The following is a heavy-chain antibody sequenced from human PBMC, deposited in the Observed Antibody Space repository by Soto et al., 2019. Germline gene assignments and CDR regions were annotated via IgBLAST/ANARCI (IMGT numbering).Heavy chain of an antibody. Sequence: QVQLQESGPGLVKPSQTLSLTCTVSGGSISSGGYYWSWIRQHPGKGLEWIGYIYYSGSTYYNPSLKSRVTISVDTSKNQFSLKLSSVTAADTAVYYCAREKGAVVVVAATMSCWYFDLWGRGTLVTVSS. CDR1: GGSISSGGYY. CDR3: AREKGAVVVVAATMSCWYFDL. D-gene: IGHD2-15*01. CDR2: IYYSGST. J-gene: IGHJ2*01. V-gene: IGHV4-31*03.